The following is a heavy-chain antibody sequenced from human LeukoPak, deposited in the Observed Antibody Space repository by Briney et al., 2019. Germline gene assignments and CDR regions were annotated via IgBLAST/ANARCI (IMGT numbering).Heavy chain of an antibody. Sequence: GASVKVSCKASGYTFTSYYMHWVRQAPGQGLEWMGIINPSGGSTSYAQKSQGRVTMTRDTSTSTVYMELSSLRSEDTAVYYCARDPYYDSSGYYYPADYWGQGTLVTVSS. V-gene: IGHV1-46*01. CDR2: INPSGGST. J-gene: IGHJ4*02. CDR1: GYTFTSYY. D-gene: IGHD3-22*01. CDR3: ARDPYYDSSGYYYPADY.